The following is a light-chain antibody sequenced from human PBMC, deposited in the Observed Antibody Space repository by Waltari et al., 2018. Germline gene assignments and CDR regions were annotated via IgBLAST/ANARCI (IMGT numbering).Light chain of an antibody. J-gene: IGLJ2*01. CDR3: SSYTSSSTFSVV. CDR2: EVT. CDR1: SSDVGGYNY. Sequence: QSALTQPCSVSGSPGQSLTISCTGTSSDVGGYNYVSWYQQHPGKAPKLIIYEVTNRPSGVSNRFSGSKSGNTASLTISGLQAEDEADYSCSSYTSSSTFSVVFGGGTKLTVL. V-gene: IGLV2-14*01.